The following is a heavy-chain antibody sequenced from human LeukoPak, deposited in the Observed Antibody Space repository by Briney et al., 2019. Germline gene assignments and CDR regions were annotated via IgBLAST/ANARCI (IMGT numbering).Heavy chain of an antibody. V-gene: IGHV1-2*02. CDR3: ARASTTVTTGDY. CDR1: GYTFTGYY. D-gene: IGHD4-17*01. CDR2: INPNSGGT. Sequence: ASVKVSCKASGYTFTGYYMHWVRQAPGQGLEWMGWINPNSGGTNYAQKFQGRVTMTRDTSISTAYMELSRLRSDDTAVYYCARASTTVTTGDYWGQGTLVTVPS. J-gene: IGHJ4*02.